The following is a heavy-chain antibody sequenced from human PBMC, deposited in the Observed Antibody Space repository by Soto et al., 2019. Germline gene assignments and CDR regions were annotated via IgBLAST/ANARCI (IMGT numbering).Heavy chain of an antibody. D-gene: IGHD3-22*01. V-gene: IGHV1-69*13. Sequence: SVKVSCKASGGTFSSYAISWVRQAPGQGLEWMGGIIPIFGTANYAQKFQGRVTITADESTSTAYMELSSLRSEDTAVYYCARGLNYYDSSGNYFAAFDIWGQGTMVTVS. J-gene: IGHJ3*02. CDR1: GGTFSSYA. CDR3: ARGLNYYDSSGNYFAAFDI. CDR2: IIPIFGTA.